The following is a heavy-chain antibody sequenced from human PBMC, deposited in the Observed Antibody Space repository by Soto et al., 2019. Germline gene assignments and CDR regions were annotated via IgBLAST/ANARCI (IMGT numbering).Heavy chain of an antibody. CDR2: ISGSGGST. V-gene: IGHV3-23*01. J-gene: IGHJ6*02. D-gene: IGHD3-9*01. Sequence: SLRLSCAASGFTFSSYAMSWVRQAPGKGLEWASAISGSGGSTYYADSVKGRFTISRDNSKNTLYLQMNSLRAEDTAVYYCAKGGYDILTGYYKSYYGMDVWGQGTTVTVSS. CDR1: GFTFSSYA. CDR3: AKGGYDILTGYYKSYYGMDV.